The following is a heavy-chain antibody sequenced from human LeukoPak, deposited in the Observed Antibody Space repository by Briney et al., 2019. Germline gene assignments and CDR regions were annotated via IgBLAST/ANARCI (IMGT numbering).Heavy chain of an antibody. J-gene: IGHJ4*02. Sequence: GGFLRLSCAASGFTFSDYWMSWVRQAPGKGLEWVANIKPDGSAKYYVDSVRGRFTISRDNAKNSLFLQMNSLRGEDTAVYFCARDPPGDYWGQGTLVTVSS. CDR2: IKPDGSAK. CDR1: GFTFSDYW. V-gene: IGHV3-7*01. CDR3: ARDPPGDY.